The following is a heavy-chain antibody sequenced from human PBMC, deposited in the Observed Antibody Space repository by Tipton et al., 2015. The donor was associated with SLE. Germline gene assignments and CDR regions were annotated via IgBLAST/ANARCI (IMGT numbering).Heavy chain of an antibody. Sequence: TLSLTCTVSGGSISSHYWSWIRQPPGKGLEWIGYLSDSGSTNYNPSLKSRVTISVDTSRNQFSLKLSSVSAADTAVYYCAKSLRYSHGNDAFDIWGQGTMVFVSS. CDR1: GGSISSHY. CDR2: LSDSGST. V-gene: IGHV4-59*11. J-gene: IGHJ3*02. D-gene: IGHD5-18*01. CDR3: AKSLRYSHGNDAFDI.